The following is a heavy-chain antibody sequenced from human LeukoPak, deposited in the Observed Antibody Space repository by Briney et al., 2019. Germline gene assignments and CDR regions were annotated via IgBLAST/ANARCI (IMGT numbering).Heavy chain of an antibody. V-gene: IGHV3-30*01. CDR2: ISYDGKNK. CDR1: GFTFSGHA. Sequence: PGGSLRLSCGASGFTFSGHAMHWVRQAPGKGLEWVALISYDGKNKLFGDSVRGRFTISRDNSKNNLSLQMNGLRVEDTGVYFCARGRGVGAYYFDSWGQGTLVTVSS. D-gene: IGHD1-26*01. J-gene: IGHJ4*02. CDR3: ARGRGVGAYYFDS.